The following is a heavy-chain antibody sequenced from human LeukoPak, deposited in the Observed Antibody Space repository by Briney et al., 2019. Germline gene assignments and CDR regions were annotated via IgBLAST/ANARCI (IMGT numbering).Heavy chain of an antibody. J-gene: IGHJ4*02. CDR3: VRGAVAGTNLFDC. V-gene: IGHV1-18*01. CDR1: GYTFTSYG. D-gene: IGHD6-19*01. CDR2: ISVYNGNT. Sequence: GASVKVSCKTSGYTFTSYGTSWVRQAPGQGLEWMGWISVYNGNTNYAQKLQGRVTMTTDTSTSTAYMELGSLRSDDTAVYYCVRGAVAGTNLFDCWGQGTLVTVSS.